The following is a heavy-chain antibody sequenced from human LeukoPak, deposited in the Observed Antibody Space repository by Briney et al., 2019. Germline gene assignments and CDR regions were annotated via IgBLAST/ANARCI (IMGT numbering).Heavy chain of an antibody. D-gene: IGHD2-15*01. CDR1: GGSNSGYF. V-gene: IGHV4-59*08. CDR2: IYYTGAT. J-gene: IGHJ6*02. Sequence: SETLSLTCTVSGGSNSGYFWSCIRQPPGQGLEFIGYIYYTGATLYNPSLKSRVTMSVDTSKNQFSLKLSSVTAADPAVYYCARHDPVGYYQHGMDVWGQGTTVTVSS. CDR3: ARHDPVGYYQHGMDV.